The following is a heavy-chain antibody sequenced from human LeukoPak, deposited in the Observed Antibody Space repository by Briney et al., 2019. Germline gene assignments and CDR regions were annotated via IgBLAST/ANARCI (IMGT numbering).Heavy chain of an antibody. J-gene: IGHJ6*04. CDR1: GYTFTSYY. CDR3: AREYCSSTSCSRHYYYYGMDV. V-gene: IGHV1-46*01. Sequence: ASVKDSCKASGYTFTSYYMDWVRQAGGQGLEWMGLINLRGGSTSYAQKFQGRVTMTRDTSTSTVYMELSSLRSEDTAVYYCAREYCSSTSCSRHYYYYGMDVWGKGTTVTVSS. CDR2: INLRGGST. D-gene: IGHD2-2*01.